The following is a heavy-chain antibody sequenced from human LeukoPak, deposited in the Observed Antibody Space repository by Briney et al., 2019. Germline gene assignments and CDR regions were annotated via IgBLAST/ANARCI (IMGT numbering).Heavy chain of an antibody. D-gene: IGHD1-7*01. J-gene: IGHJ4*02. Sequence: SETLSLTCTVSGGSISSYYWSWIRQPPGKGLEWIGYIYYSGSTNYNPSLKSRVTISVDTSKNQFSLKLSSVTAADTAVYYCARGVTGTTLDFDYWGQGTLVTVSS. CDR3: ARGVTGTTLDFDY. CDR2: IYYSGST. V-gene: IGHV4-59*01. CDR1: GGSISSYY.